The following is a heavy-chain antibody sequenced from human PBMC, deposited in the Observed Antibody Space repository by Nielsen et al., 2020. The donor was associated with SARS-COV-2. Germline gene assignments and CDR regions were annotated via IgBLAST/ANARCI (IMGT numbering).Heavy chain of an antibody. D-gene: IGHD1-20*01. Sequence: SETLSLTCAVCGGSISSSNWWSWVRHPPGKGLEWIGEIYHSGSTNYNPSLKSRVTISVDKSKNQFSLKLSSVTAADTAVYYCARDRRLITGTTDWFDPWGQGTLVTVSS. J-gene: IGHJ5*02. CDR2: IYHSGST. CDR3: ARDRRLITGTTDWFDP. CDR1: GGSISSSNW. V-gene: IGHV4-4*02.